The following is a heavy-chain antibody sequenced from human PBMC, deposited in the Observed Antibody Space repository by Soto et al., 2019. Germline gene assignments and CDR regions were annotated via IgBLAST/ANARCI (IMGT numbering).Heavy chain of an antibody. CDR2: IWYDGSNK. V-gene: IGHV3-33*01. Sequence: QVQLVESGGGVVQPGRSLRLSCAASGFTFSSYGMHWVRQAPGKGLEWVAVIWYDGSNKYYADSVKGRFTISRDNSKNTLYLQMNSLRAEDTAVYYCARGGRFLEWLSSPFDYWGQGTLVTVSS. J-gene: IGHJ4*02. D-gene: IGHD3-3*01. CDR1: GFTFSSYG. CDR3: ARGGRFLEWLSSPFDY.